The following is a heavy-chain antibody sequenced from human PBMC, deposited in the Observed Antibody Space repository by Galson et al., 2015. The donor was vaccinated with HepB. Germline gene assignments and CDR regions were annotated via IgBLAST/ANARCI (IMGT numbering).Heavy chain of an antibody. CDR1: GYTFTGYY. CDR2: INPNSGGT. V-gene: IGHV1-2*02. D-gene: IGHD4-17*01. CDR3: AREQSGGDYEFLYYYYMDV. J-gene: IGHJ6*03. Sequence: SVKVSCKASGYTFTGYYMHWVRQAPGQGLEWMGWINPNSGGTNYAQKFQGRVTMTRDTSISTAYMELSRLTSDDTAVYYCAREQSGGDYEFLYYYYMDVWGEGTTVTVSS.